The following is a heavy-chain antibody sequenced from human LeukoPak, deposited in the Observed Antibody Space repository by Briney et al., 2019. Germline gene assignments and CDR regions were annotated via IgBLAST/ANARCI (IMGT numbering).Heavy chain of an antibody. D-gene: IGHD1-26*01. CDR3: ARNESVLGTTGLNDFFDD. J-gene: IGHJ4*02. V-gene: IGHV4-39*01. Sequence: SETLSLTCTVTGDSITRRGDYWGWVRQPPGQGLEWIGSIYYSGSTYYNPSFKSRVTISVDTSRNQFSLQLSYVTAADTAVYYCARNESVLGTTGLNDFFDDWGQGSLVTVSS. CDR1: GDSITRRGDY. CDR2: IYYSGST.